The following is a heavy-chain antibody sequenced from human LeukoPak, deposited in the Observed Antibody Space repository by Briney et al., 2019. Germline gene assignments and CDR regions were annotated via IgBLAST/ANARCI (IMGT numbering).Heavy chain of an antibody. V-gene: IGHV4-34*01. CDR1: GASFSGYY. CDR2: INHSGST. J-gene: IGHJ5*02. CDR3: APKGIAAALGWFDP. Sequence: SETLSLTCAVYGASFSGYYWRWIRQPPGKGLECIGEINHSGSTNYNPSLKSRVTISVDTSKNQFSLKLSSVTAADTAVYYCAPKGIAAALGWFDPWGQGTLVTVSS. D-gene: IGHD6-13*01.